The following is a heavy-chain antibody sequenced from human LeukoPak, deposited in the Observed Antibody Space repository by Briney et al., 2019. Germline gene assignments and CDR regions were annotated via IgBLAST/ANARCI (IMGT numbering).Heavy chain of an antibody. D-gene: IGHD3-10*02. CDR1: GFTFSSYE. J-gene: IGHJ6*04. Sequence: GGSLRLSCAASGFTFSSYEMNWVRQAPGKGLEWVSYISSSGSTIYYANSVKGRFTISRDNAKNSLYLQMNSLRAEDTAVYYCAELGITMIGGVWGKGTTVTISS. CDR3: AELGITMIGGV. CDR2: ISSSGSTI. V-gene: IGHV3-48*03.